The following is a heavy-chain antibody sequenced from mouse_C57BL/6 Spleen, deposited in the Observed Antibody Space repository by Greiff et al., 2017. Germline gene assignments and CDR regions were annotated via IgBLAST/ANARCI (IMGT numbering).Heavy chain of an antibody. CDR3: ARGITTAFDY. V-gene: IGHV1-4*01. D-gene: IGHD1-2*01. CDR1: GYTFTSYT. J-gene: IGHJ2*01. Sequence: QVQLQQSGAELARPGASVKMSCKASGYTFTSYTMHWVKQRPGQGLEWIGYINPSSGYTKYNQKFKDKATLTADKSSSTAYMQLSSLTSEDSAVYYCARGITTAFDYWGQGTTLTVSS. CDR2: INPSSGYT.